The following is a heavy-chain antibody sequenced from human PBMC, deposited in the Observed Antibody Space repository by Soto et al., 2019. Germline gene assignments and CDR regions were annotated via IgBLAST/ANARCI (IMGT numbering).Heavy chain of an antibody. V-gene: IGHV1-69*06. D-gene: IGHD3-10*01. CDR1: GDTFSTCA. CDR2: IIPIFDTT. CDR3: ASQSLWFGELLTDYDYYYGLDV. Sequence: QVQLVQSGAEVKRPGSSVKVSCKASGDTFSTCAISWVRQAPGQGLEWMGGIIPIFDTTNYAQKFQDRVTIIADKSTRTAYMELSNLGSEDTAVYYCASQSLWFGELLTDYDYYYGLDVWGQGTTLTVSS. J-gene: IGHJ6*02.